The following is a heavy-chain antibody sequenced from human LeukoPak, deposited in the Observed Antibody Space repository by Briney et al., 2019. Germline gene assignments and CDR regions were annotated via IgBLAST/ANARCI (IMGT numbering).Heavy chain of an antibody. CDR1: GGSISIYY. CDR3: ARDRLFGSGSYPIDY. Sequence: SETLSFTCTVSGGSISIYYWSWIRQPAGKGLEWIGRIYASGSTDYNPSLKSRVTMSVDTSKNQFSLKLSSVTAADTAVYYCARDRLFGSGSYPIDYWGQGTLVTVSS. J-gene: IGHJ4*02. D-gene: IGHD3-10*01. V-gene: IGHV4-4*07. CDR2: IYASGST.